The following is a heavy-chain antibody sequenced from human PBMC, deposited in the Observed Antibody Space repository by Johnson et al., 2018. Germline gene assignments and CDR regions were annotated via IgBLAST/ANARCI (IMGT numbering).Heavy chain of an antibody. CDR2: ISYAGSNK. J-gene: IGHJ3*02. CDR3: ARDQGSGYSVDAFDI. CDR1: GFTFSSYG. D-gene: IGHD3-22*01. V-gene: IGHV3-30*03. Sequence: QVQLVQSGGGVVQXGRSXRLXCAASGFTFSSYGMHWVRQAPGKGLEWVAVISYAGSNKYYADSVTGRFTISRDNAKNSLYLQMNSQRAEDTAVYYCARDQGSGYSVDAFDIWGQGTMVTVSS.